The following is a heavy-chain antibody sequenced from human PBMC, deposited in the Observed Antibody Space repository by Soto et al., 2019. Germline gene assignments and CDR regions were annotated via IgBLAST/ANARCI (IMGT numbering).Heavy chain of an antibody. V-gene: IGHV3-49*03. CDR2: ISSTVYGATT. Sequence: PGGSRRLSCTGAGFTFGPYTMAWFRQAPGKGPEWVGSISSTVYGATTDCASSMKYRFIISRDPSKVVAYLQLNSLRTKPTASFSCTRVREWLIRTRFRYCGLDVWGQGNTVTVSS. CDR1: GFTFGPYT. D-gene: IGHD6-19*01. CDR3: TRVREWLIRTRFRYCGLDV. J-gene: IGHJ6*02.